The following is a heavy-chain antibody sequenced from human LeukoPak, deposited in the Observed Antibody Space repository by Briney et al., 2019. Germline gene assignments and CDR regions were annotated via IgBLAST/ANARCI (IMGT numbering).Heavy chain of an antibody. J-gene: IGHJ3*02. D-gene: IGHD6-19*01. V-gene: IGHV4-34*01. CDR2: INHSGST. CDR1: GVSFSGYY. Sequence: SETLSLTCAVYGVSFSGYYWSWIRQPPGKGLEWIGEINHSGSTNYNPSLKSRVTISVDTSKNQFSLKLSSVTAADTAVYYCASYSSGWYDAFDIWGQGTMVTVSS. CDR3: ASYSSGWYDAFDI.